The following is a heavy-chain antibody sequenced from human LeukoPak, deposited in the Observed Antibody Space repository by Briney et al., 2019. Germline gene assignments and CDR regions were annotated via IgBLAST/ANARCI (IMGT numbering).Heavy chain of an antibody. D-gene: IGHD5-12*01. J-gene: IGHJ4*02. V-gene: IGHV3-23*01. CDR2: TGGSNGIT. CDR3: ARNENSGWGYFDY. CDR1: RFTFNGYA. Sequence: GGSLRLSCAASRFTFNGYAMSWVRQAPGKGLEWVSVTGGSNGITFYVGSVKGRFTISRDNSKDTLYLQMNSLRAEDTAVYYCARNENSGWGYFDYWGQGTLVTVSS.